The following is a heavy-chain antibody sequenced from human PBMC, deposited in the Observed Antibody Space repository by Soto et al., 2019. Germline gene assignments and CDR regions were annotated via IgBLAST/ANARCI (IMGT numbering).Heavy chain of an antibody. CDR3: AENFDSGYGDHRYHLSV. CDR2: IYSGGST. D-gene: IGHD5-12*01. J-gene: IGHJ6*03. CDR1: GFTVSSNY. V-gene: IGHV3-66*01. Sequence: QPGGSLRLSCAASGFTVSSNYMSWVRQAPGKGLEWVSVIYSGGSTYYADSVKGRFTISRDNSQNTLYLQMNSLRAEDTAVYYCAENFDSGYGDHRYHLSVSAKG.